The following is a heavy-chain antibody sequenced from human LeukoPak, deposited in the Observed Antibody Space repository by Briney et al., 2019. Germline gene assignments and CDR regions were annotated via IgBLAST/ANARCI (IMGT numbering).Heavy chain of an antibody. CDR3: VRDFNWAFDY. Sequence: SQTLSLTCAISGDSVSSKSVSWSWMRQSPSRGLEYLGRTRYRSTWNTFYSLSVECRITINADTSRNEVSLRLSSVTPEDTALYSCVRDFNWAFDYWGQGTLVTVSS. CDR2: TRYRSTWNT. CDR1: GDSVSSKSVS. D-gene: IGHD3-16*01. V-gene: IGHV6-1*01. J-gene: IGHJ4*02.